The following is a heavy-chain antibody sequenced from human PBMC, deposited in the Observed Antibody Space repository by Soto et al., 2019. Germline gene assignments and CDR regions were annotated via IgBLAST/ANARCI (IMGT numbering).Heavy chain of an antibody. CDR2: INPSGGST. Sequence: ASVKVSCKASGYTFTSHYMHWVRQAPGQGLEWMGIINPSGGSTSYAQKFQGRVTMTRDTSTSTVYMELSSLRSEDTAVYYCARDSYYYGSGSYYDYYYYYGMDVWGQGTTVTVSS. CDR1: GYTFTSHY. CDR3: ARDSYYYGSGSYYDYYYYYGMDV. D-gene: IGHD3-10*01. V-gene: IGHV1-46*01. J-gene: IGHJ6*02.